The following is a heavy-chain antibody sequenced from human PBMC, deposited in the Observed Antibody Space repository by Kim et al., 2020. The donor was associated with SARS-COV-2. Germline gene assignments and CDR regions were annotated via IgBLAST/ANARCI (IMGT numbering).Heavy chain of an antibody. J-gene: IGHJ6*01. CDR3: TTHSHTECGGDCYPPYYYGMDV. Sequence: GGSLRLSCAASGFTFSNAWMSWVRQAPGKGLEWVGRIKSKTDGGTTDYAAPVKGRFTISRDDSKNTLYLQMNSLKTEDTAVYYCTTHSHTECGGDCYPPYYYGMDVWGQGTTVTVSS. CDR2: IKSKTDGGTT. V-gene: IGHV3-15*01. CDR1: GFTFSNAW. D-gene: IGHD2-21*02.